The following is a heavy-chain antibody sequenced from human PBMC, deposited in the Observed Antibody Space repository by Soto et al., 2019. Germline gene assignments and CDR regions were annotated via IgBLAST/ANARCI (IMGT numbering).Heavy chain of an antibody. V-gene: IGHV4-59*08. J-gene: IGHJ6*02. Sequence: QVQLQESGPGLVKPSETLSLTCTVSGGSIPNYYCSWFRQPPGKGLEWIGYIRYDGYSVYNLSLKMRVTMSMDKSKTQFSLMLESVHVTATSLYDCARHGFGSLQGLVDVWGQWTTVIVSS. CDR1: GGSIPNYY. D-gene: IGHD3-10*01. CDR3: ARHGFGSLQGLVDV. CDR2: IRYDGYS.